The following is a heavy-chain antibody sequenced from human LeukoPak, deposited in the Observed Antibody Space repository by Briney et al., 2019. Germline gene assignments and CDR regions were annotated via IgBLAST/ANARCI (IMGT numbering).Heavy chain of an antibody. J-gene: IGHJ3*02. CDR1: GFTFSSYW. Sequence: GGSLRLSCAASGFTFSSYWMHWVRQAPGKGLVWVSRINSDGSSTSYADSVKGRFTISRDNAKNTLYLQMNSLRAEDTAVYYCAGENMIVVVYDAFDIWGQGTMVTVSS. D-gene: IGHD3-22*01. V-gene: IGHV3-74*01. CDR3: AGENMIVVVYDAFDI. CDR2: INSDGSST.